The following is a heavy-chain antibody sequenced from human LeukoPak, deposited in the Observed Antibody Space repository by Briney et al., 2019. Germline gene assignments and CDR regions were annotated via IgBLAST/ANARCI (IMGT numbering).Heavy chain of an antibody. CDR1: GGSFSGYY. D-gene: IGHD3-22*01. V-gene: IGHV4-34*01. CDR2: IDHSGST. CDR3: ARAPYLSSGS. J-gene: IGHJ3*01. Sequence: SETLSLTCAVYGGSFSGYYWSWIRQPPGKGLEWIGEIDHSGSTNYNPYLKSRVTISLDTSKNQFSLKLSSVTAADTAVYYCARAPYLSSGSWGQGILVAVSS.